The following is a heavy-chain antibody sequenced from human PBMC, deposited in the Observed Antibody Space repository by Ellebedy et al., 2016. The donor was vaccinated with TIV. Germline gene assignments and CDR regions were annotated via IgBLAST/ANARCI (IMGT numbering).Heavy chain of an antibody. D-gene: IGHD3/OR15-3a*01. J-gene: IGHJ5*02. CDR2: INHRGNS. CDR3: VRSGEFLDFAVTEVVTRWFDP. V-gene: IGHV4-34*01. Sequence: MPSETLSLTCTVSGGFLSGYFWTWIRQPPGKGLEWIGEINHRGNSSSNPSLKSRVIMSLDMSENLFSLNLTPVTAADTALYYCVRSGEFLDFAVTEVVTRWFDPWGQGILVTVSS. CDR1: GGFLSGYF.